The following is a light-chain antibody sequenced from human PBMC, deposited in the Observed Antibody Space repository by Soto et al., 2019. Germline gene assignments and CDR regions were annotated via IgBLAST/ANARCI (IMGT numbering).Light chain of an antibody. CDR3: QQYNNWPLIT. Sequence: EIVMTQSPATLSLSPGEIATLYFSASQSVSSNLAWYRQKPGQAPRLLIYDASTRATGLPARFSGSGSGTEFTLTVSSLQPEDFAVYYCQQYNNWPLITFGQGTRLEIK. CDR1: QSVSSN. J-gene: IGKJ5*01. V-gene: IGKV3-15*01. CDR2: DAS.